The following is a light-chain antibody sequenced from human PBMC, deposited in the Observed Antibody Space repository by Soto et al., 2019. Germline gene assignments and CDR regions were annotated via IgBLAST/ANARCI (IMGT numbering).Light chain of an antibody. Sequence: DIPVTQSPSSVSASVRDRVTITCRASQDIATWLAWYQQKPGKAPKLLIYAASSLQSGVPSRFSGSGSGTDFTLTIISLQPEDFASYYCQQANSFPQMFGQGTKVDIK. V-gene: IGKV1-12*01. CDR2: AAS. CDR3: QQANSFPQM. J-gene: IGKJ1*01. CDR1: QDIATW.